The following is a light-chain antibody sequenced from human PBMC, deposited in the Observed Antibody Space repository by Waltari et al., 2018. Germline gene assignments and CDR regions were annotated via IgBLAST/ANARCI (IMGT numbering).Light chain of an antibody. J-gene: IGKJ1*01. V-gene: IGKV2-30*01. CDR2: KVS. CDR3: MQGTHWPLRT. CDR1: QSLVYSDGNTY. Sequence: DVVMTQSPLSLPVTLGQPASISCRSSQSLVYSDGNTYLNWFQQRPDQSPRRLIYKVSNRDSGVPDRFSGSGSGTDFTLKISRVEAEDVGVYYCMQGTHWPLRTFGQGTKVEIK.